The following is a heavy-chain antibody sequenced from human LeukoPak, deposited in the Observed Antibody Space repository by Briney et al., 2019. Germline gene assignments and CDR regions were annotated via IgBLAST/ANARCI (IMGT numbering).Heavy chain of an antibody. CDR3: ARDYKYAFDN. CDR2: IGIDSGNT. D-gene: IGHD5-24*01. Sequence: GGSLRLSCAASGFTFSDYSMNWARQAPGKGLEWISYIGIDSGNTNYADSVKGRFTISGDKAKNSLYLQMNSLRVEDTAVYYCARDYKYAFDNWGQGTLVTVSS. J-gene: IGHJ4*02. CDR1: GFTFSDYS. V-gene: IGHV3-48*01.